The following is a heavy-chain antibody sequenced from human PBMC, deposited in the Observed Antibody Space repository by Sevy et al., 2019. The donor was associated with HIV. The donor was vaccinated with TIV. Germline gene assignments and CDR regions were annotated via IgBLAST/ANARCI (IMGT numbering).Heavy chain of an antibody. CDR1: GFPFSYYW. D-gene: IGHD6-19*01. CDR3: VADYSAGWAFGS. V-gene: IGHV3-7*03. CDR2: INQDESTK. Sequence: GGSLRLSCAASGFPFSYYWMHWVRQAPGKGLEWVATINQDESTKFYVDSMKGRFTVSRDNAKNSLNLLMNSLRAEDTAIYYCVADYSAGWAFGSWGQGTLVTVSS. J-gene: IGHJ5*02.